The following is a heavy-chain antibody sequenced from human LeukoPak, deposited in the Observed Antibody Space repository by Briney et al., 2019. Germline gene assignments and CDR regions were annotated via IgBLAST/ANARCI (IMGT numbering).Heavy chain of an antibody. Sequence: PGGSLRLSCAASGFTFSSYGMHWVRQAPGKGLEWLAFIRYDGSNKYYPDSVKGRFTISRDNSENTLYLQMNSLRAEDTALYYCAKGSSTWHDLALWGQGTLVTVSS. CDR2: IRYDGSNK. V-gene: IGHV3-30*02. CDR3: AKGSSTWHDLAL. D-gene: IGHD6-13*01. CDR1: GFTFSSYG. J-gene: IGHJ4*02.